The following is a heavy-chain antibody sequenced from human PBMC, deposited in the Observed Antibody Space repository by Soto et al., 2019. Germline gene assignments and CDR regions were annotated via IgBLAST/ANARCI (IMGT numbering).Heavy chain of an antibody. CDR3: ARGFYMVRGAFDY. V-gene: IGHV3-30-3*01. CDR1: GFTFSSYA. CDR2: ISYDGSNK. J-gene: IGHJ4*02. D-gene: IGHD3-10*01. Sequence: PGGSLRLSCAASGFTFSSYAMHWVRQAPGKGLEWVAVISYDGSNKYYADSVKGRFTISRDNSKNKLYLQMNSLRAEDTAVYYCARGFYMVRGAFDYWGQGTLVTVSS.